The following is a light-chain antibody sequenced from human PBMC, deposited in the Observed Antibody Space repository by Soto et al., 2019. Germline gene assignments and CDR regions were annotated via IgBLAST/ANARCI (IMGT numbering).Light chain of an antibody. J-gene: IGKJ2*01. CDR2: GAS. CDR1: QSISSW. CDR3: QQYLTSPPT. V-gene: IGKV1-5*01. Sequence: DIQMTQSPSTLSASVGDRVTITCRASQSISSWLAWYQQTPRKAPRLLIYGASNLEGGVPSRFSGSGYGTEFTLTISSLQPDDFATYFCQQYLTSPPTLGQGTKLEIK.